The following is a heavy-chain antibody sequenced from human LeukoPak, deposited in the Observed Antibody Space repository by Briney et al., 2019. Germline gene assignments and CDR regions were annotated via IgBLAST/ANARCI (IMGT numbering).Heavy chain of an antibody. J-gene: IGHJ4*02. D-gene: IGHD5-24*01. Sequence: GGSLRLSCAASGFTFSSYGMHWVRQAPGKGLEWVAVISYDGSNKYYADSVKGRFTISRDNSKSTLYLQMNSLRAEDTAVYYCAKGAGYKLAYYFDYWGQGTLVTVSS. CDR1: GFTFSSYG. V-gene: IGHV3-30*18. CDR2: ISYDGSNK. CDR3: AKGAGYKLAYYFDY.